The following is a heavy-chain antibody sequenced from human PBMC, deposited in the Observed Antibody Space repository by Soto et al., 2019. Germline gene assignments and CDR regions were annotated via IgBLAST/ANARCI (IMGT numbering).Heavy chain of an antibody. CDR1: GFTFSSFE. J-gene: IGHJ4*02. CDR3: ARGRAVGSHFGS. D-gene: IGHD1-26*01. V-gene: IGHV3-48*03. Sequence: GSLRLSCAASGFTFSSFEFNWVRQAPGKGLEWLSYIDTSGSTIYADSVKGRFTISRDNAKNSLYLQMNSLRAEDSGVYYCARGRAVGSHFGSWGQGTLVTVSS. CDR2: IDTSGSTI.